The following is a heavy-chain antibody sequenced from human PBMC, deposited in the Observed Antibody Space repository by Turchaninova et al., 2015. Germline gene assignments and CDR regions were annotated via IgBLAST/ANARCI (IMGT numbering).Heavy chain of an antibody. D-gene: IGHD6-19*01. J-gene: IGHJ4*02. CDR2: ILYDGSNN. Sequence: QVQLVESGGGVVQPGRSLRLSCVVSGFTFTNYAMHWVRQAPGKGLEWVAVILYDGSNNFYADSVGGRFTTARDNSKNVRYLQKGSRGAEGTAVYHCATARGRGGWHMDFFDYWGQGTLVTDSS. V-gene: IGHV3-30*04. CDR3: ATARGRGGWHMDFFDY. CDR1: GFTFTNYA.